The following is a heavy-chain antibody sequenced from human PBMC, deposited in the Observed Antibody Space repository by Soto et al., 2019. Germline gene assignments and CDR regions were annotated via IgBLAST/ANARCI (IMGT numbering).Heavy chain of an antibody. CDR3: AREGDTMVRGVIITRWFDP. V-gene: IGHV1-3*01. CDR1: GYTFTSYA. D-gene: IGHD3-10*01. CDR2: INAGNGNT. J-gene: IGHJ5*02. Sequence: QVQLVQSGAEVKKPGASVKVSCKASGYTFTSYAMHWVRQAPGQRLEWMGWINAGNGNTKYSQKFQGRVTITRDTSASKAYMELSSLRSEDTAVYYCAREGDTMVRGVIITRWFDPWGQGTLVTVSS.